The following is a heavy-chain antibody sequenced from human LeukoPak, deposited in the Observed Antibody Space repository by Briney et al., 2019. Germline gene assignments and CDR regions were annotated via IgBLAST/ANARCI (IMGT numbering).Heavy chain of an antibody. CDR2: IYYSGST. CDR3: ARLIVVVPAARIRWFDP. D-gene: IGHD2-2*01. CDR1: GFTFSSYGIH. J-gene: IGHJ5*02. V-gene: IGHV4-39*01. Sequence: GSLRLSCAASGFTFSSYGIHWVRQPPGKGLEWVGSIYYSGSTYYNPSLKSRGTISVDTSKNQFSLKLSSVTAADTAVYYCARLIVVVPAARIRWFDPWGQGTLVTVSS.